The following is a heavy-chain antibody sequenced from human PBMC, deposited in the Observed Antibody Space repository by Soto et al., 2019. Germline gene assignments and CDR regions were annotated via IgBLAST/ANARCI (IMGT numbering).Heavy chain of an antibody. D-gene: IGHD1-7*01. J-gene: IGHJ5*02. V-gene: IGHV5-10-1*01. CDR2: IDPRDSYT. CDR1: GYSFTTYW. Sequence: PGESLKISCEASGYSFTTYWISWVRQMPGKGLEWKGAIDPRDSYTKYSPSFQGHVTISVDKSISTAYLQWNSLKASDTAIYYCAREKSDLELFNWLDPWGQGTLVTVSS. CDR3: AREKSDLELFNWLDP.